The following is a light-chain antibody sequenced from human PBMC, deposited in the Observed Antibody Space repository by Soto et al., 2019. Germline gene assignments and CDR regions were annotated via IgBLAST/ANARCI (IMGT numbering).Light chain of an antibody. Sequence: QSALTQPRSVSGSPGQSVTISCTGTNNDVGGYNYVSWYQQHPDKAPKVMIYDVTKRPSGVPDRFSGSKSGNTASLTISGLQAEDEADYYCCSYAGSYIYVFGTGTKVTVL. CDR2: DVT. V-gene: IGLV2-11*01. CDR3: CSYAGSYIYV. J-gene: IGLJ1*01. CDR1: NNDVGGYNY.